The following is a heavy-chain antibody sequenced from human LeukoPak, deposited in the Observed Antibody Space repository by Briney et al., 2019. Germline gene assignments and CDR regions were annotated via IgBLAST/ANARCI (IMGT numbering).Heavy chain of an antibody. D-gene: IGHD6-19*01. V-gene: IGHV3-21*01. CDR2: ISNSGDYI. Sequence: GGSLRLSCTVSGFTFCSFTMTWVRQGPGKGLEWVASISNSGDYISYADSLKGRFTISRDNAKNSLFLQMSSLRAEDTAVYYCAREMYAGWYFAFDIWGQGTMVTVSS. CDR3: AREMYAGWYFAFDI. CDR1: GFTFCSFT. J-gene: IGHJ3*02.